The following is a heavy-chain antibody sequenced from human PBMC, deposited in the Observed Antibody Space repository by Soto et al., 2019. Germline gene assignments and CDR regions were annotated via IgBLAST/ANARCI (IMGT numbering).Heavy chain of an antibody. CDR1: GFTFSSYA. D-gene: IGHD3-10*01. V-gene: IGHV3-23*01. J-gene: IGHJ4*02. CDR2: ISGSGGST. CDR3: AYYYGSGSYSLPPYYFDY. Sequence: GGSLRLSCAASGFTFSSYAMSWVRQAPWKGLEWVSAISGSGGSTYYADSVKGRFTISRDNSKNTLYLQMNSLRAEDTAVYYCAYYYGSGSYSLPPYYFDYWGQGTLVTVSS.